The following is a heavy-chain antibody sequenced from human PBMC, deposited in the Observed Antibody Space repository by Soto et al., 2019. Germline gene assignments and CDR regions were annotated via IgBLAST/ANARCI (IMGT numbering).Heavy chain of an antibody. CDR2: ISGSGGST. J-gene: IGHJ6*02. D-gene: IGHD2-21*02. CDR3: AKGLAYCGGDCYLSYYYYGMDV. V-gene: IGHV3-23*01. CDR1: GFTFSSYA. Sequence: EVQLLESGGGLVQPGGSLRLSCAASGFTFSSYAMSWVRQAPGKGLEWVSAISGSGGSTYYADSVKGRFTISRDNSKNSLYLQMNSLRAEDTAVYYCAKGLAYCGGDCYLSYYYYGMDVWGQGTTVTVSS.